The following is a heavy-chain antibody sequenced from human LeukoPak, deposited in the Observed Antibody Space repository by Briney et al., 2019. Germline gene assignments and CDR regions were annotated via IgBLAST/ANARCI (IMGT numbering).Heavy chain of an antibody. CDR1: GFTFSNYD. Sequence: GGSLRLSCAASGFTFSNYDMHWVRQAPGKGLEWVAVISYDGSNKYYADSVKGRFTISRDNSKNTLYLQMNSLRAEDTAVYYCARDLDAFDIWGQGTMVTVSS. J-gene: IGHJ3*02. CDR2: ISYDGSNK. CDR3: ARDLDAFDI. V-gene: IGHV3-30*03.